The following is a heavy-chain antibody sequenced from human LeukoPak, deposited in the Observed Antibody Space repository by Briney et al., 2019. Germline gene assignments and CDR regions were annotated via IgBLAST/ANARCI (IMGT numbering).Heavy chain of an antibody. CDR2: IYYSGST. CDR3: ARLRTYYDILTGYSLVHAFDI. V-gene: IGHV4-59*08. J-gene: IGHJ3*02. D-gene: IGHD3-9*01. Sequence: SETLSLTCTVSGGSISSYYWSWIRQPPGKGLEWIRYIYYSGSTNYNPSLKSRVTISVDTSKNQFSLKLSSVTAADTAVYYCARLRTYYDILTGYSLVHAFDIWGQGTMVTVSS. CDR1: GGSISSYY.